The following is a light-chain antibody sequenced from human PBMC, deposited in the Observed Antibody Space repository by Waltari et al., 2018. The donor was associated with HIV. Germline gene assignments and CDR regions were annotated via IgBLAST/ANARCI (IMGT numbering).Light chain of an antibody. CDR3: GTWDNRLNAYV. Sequence: QSVLTQAPSVSAAPGQKIAISCSGASSNIGSNYVSWYQQYPGRAPHLLIYDNNRGPSEIPDRFAGSKSGTSATLDITGRQTGDEADYYCGTWDNRLNAYVFGSGTEVTVL. V-gene: IGLV1-51*01. CDR1: SSNIGSNY. J-gene: IGLJ1*01. CDR2: DNN.